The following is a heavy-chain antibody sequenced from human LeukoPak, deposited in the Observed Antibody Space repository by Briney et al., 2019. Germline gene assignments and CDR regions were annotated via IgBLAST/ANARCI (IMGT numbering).Heavy chain of an antibody. J-gene: IGHJ3*02. CDR3: AKDTDSTLYYYDSSGYYENAFDI. CDR1: GFTFDDYA. D-gene: IGHD3-22*01. Sequence: GGSLRLSCAASGFTFDDYAMHWVRQAPGKGLEWVSGISWNSGSIGYADSVKGRFTISRDNAKNSLYLQMNSLRAEDTALYYCAKDTDSTLYYYDSSGYYENAFDIWGQGTMVTVSS. CDR2: ISWNSGSI. V-gene: IGHV3-9*01.